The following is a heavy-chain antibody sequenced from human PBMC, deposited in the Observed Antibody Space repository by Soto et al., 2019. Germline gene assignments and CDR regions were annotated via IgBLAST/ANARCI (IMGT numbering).Heavy chain of an antibody. Sequence: QVQLVESGGGLVKPGGSLRLSCAGSGFNFSDYYMNWIRQAPGKGLEWIAYISNSGNLIYYADSVKGRFTISRDNANNSLHLQMDSLRVGDTAISFCARDPTSSWIPFDYWGQGNLVTVSS. CDR1: GFNFSDYY. V-gene: IGHV3-11*01. CDR2: ISNSGNLI. D-gene: IGHD6-13*01. CDR3: ARDPTSSWIPFDY. J-gene: IGHJ4*02.